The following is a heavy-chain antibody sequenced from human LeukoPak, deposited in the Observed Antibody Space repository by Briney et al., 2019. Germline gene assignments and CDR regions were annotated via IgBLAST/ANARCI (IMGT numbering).Heavy chain of an antibody. CDR3: ARDLGSSSPRGFDY. V-gene: IGHV4-61*08. CDR1: GGSISSGGYY. CDR2: IYYSGST. Sequence: EASETLSLTCTVSGGSISSGGYYWSWIRQPPGKGLEWIGYIYYSGSTNYNPSLKSRVTISVDTSKNQFSLKLSSVTAADTAVYYCARDLGSSSPRGFDYWGQGTLVTVSS. J-gene: IGHJ4*02. D-gene: IGHD6-13*01.